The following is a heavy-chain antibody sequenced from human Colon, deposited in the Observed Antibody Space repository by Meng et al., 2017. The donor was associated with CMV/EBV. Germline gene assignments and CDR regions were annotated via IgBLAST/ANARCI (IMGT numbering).Heavy chain of an antibody. D-gene: IGHD3-10*02. V-gene: IGHV4-39*07. CDR2: IYNSGSA. CDR3: ARVVLNFFDY. Sequence: LHLEESGPGLVKPSETLPLTCTVSGGSFTSNSYFWGWIRQPPGKGLEYIGSIYNSGSAYYNPSLKSRVTISLDTSKNQFSLKLSSVTAADTAMYYCARVVLNFFDYWGQGTLVTVSS. CDR1: GGSFTSNSYF. J-gene: IGHJ4*02.